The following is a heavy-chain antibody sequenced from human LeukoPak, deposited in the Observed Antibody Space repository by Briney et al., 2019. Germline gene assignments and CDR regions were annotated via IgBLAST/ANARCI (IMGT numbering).Heavy chain of an antibody. J-gene: IGHJ4*02. Sequence: GGSRKPSCAASGLTFSGSVIHGVGQASGKGLNGLGRIGRKGDSDVTRYAASLKGKFTISRVDSRNTAYLQMNSLKTEDTAVYYCAGDYNFLTGLNYWGQGTLVTVSS. CDR2: IGRKGDSDVT. CDR3: AGDYNFLTGLNY. V-gene: IGHV3-73*01. CDR1: GLTFSGSV. D-gene: IGHD3-9*01.